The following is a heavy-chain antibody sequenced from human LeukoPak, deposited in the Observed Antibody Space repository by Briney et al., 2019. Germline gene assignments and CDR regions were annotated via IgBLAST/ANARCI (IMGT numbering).Heavy chain of an antibody. J-gene: IGHJ4*02. V-gene: IGHV3-21*01. Sequence: GGSLRLSCSASGLTFTKYYMNWVRQAPGKGLEWVSSITSNGASMYYADSVKGRFTISRGNSKNTVSLQMDNLRIEDTAVYYCVRGGSPPTSTWSLDEWGQGTLVSVSS. CDR1: GLTFTKYY. D-gene: IGHD1-26*01. CDR3: VRGGSPPTSTWSLDE. CDR2: ITSNGASM.